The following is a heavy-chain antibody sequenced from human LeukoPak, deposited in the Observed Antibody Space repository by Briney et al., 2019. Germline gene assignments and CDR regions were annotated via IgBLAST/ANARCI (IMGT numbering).Heavy chain of an antibody. CDR2: ISAYNGNT. CDR1: GYTFTSYG. V-gene: IGHV1-18*01. Sequence: ASAKVSCKASGYTFTSYGISWVRQAPGQGLEWMGWISAYNGNTNYAQKLQGRVTVTTDTSTSTAYMELRSLRSDDTAVYYCARTPYYYDSSGYFDFDYWGQGTLVTVSS. CDR3: ARTPYYYDSSGYFDFDY. J-gene: IGHJ4*02. D-gene: IGHD3-22*01.